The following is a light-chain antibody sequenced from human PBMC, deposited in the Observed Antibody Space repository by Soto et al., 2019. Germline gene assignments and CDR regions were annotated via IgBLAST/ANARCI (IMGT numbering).Light chain of an antibody. J-gene: IGLJ3*02. CDR2: GVN. Sequence: QSALTQPASVSGSPGQSITISCTGTSSDVAVYNYVSWFQQHPGKAPKLIIFGVNNRPSGVSDRFSGSKSGNTASLTISGLQPEDEADYYCTSFTTTNTGVFGGGTQLTVL. CDR1: SSDVAVYNY. CDR3: TSFTTTNTGV. V-gene: IGLV2-14*01.